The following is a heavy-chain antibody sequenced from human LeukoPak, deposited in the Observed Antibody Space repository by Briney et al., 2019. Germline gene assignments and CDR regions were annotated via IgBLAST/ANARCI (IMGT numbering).Heavy chain of an antibody. V-gene: IGHV4-4*07. Sequence: SETLSLTCTVSGYSISTYYWNWIRQPAGKGLEWIGRIYRSGGTNYNPSLESRLTMSVDTSKNQFSLNLKSVTAADTAVYYCARDPGMERFGVVFDYWGQGALVTVSS. J-gene: IGHJ4*02. D-gene: IGHD3-10*01. CDR1: GYSISTYY. CDR2: IYRSGGT. CDR3: ARDPGMERFGVVFDY.